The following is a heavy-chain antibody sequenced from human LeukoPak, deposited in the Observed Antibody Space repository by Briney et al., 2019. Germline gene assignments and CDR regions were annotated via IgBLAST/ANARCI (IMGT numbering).Heavy chain of an antibody. CDR2: IKQDGRGK. V-gene: IGHV3-7*01. Sequence: GGSLRLSCAGSGFTFSSYWMSWIRQAPGKGPEWVANIKQDGRGKHYVDSVKGRFTISRDNAKSSLYLQMNSLRAEDTAVYYCTRDEAAATNWGQGTLVTVSS. CDR3: TRDEAAATN. J-gene: IGHJ4*02. D-gene: IGHD6-13*01. CDR1: GFTFSSYW.